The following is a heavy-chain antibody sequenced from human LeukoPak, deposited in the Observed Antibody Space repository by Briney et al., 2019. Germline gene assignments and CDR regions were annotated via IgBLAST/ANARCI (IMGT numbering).Heavy chain of an antibody. D-gene: IGHD2-2*01. CDR1: GGTFSSHA. V-gene: IGHV1-69*05. CDR3: ARSVVPEGGLDP. CDR2: IIPIFGTA. Sequence: GASVKVSCKASGGTFSSHAISWVRQAPGQGLEWMGGIIPIFGTANYAQKFQGRVTITTDESTSTAYMELSSLRSEDTAVYYCARSVVPEGGLDPWGQGTLVTVSS. J-gene: IGHJ5*02.